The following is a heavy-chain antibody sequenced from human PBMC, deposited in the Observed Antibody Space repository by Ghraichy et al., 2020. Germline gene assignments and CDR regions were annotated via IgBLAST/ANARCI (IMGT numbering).Heavy chain of an antibody. D-gene: IGHD3-22*01. J-gene: IGHJ4*02. Sequence: GESLRLSCAASGFTFTRYAMSWVRQAPGKGLEWVSAISGGGDSTNYADSVKGRFTISRDNSSNTLYLGMNSLRVEDTATYYCAKKKDSSGYFNEWGQGTLVTVSS. CDR2: ISGGGDST. V-gene: IGHV3-23*01. CDR1: GFTFTRYA. CDR3: AKKKDSSGYFNE.